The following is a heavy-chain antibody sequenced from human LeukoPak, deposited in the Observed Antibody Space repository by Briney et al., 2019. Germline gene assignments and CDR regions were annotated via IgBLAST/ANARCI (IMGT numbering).Heavy chain of an antibody. Sequence: PGRSLRLSCAASGFTFDDYAMHWVRQAPGKGLEWVSGITWNSGSIGYADSVKRRFTISRDNAKKSLYLQMNSLRAEDTALYYCTKAGYSSGWYNYWGQGTLVTVSS. D-gene: IGHD6-19*01. CDR3: TKAGYSSGWYNY. V-gene: IGHV3-9*01. CDR2: ITWNSGSI. CDR1: GFTFDDYA. J-gene: IGHJ4*02.